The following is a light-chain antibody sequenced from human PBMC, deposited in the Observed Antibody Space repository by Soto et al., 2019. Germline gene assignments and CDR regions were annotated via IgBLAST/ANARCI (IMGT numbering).Light chain of an antibody. CDR1: SSDVGSYNL. V-gene: IGLV2-23*01. Sequence: QPVLTQPASVSGSPGQSITISCTGTSSDVGSYNLVSWYQQHPGKAPKLMIYEGSKRPSGVSNRFSGSKSGNTASLTISGLQAEDEADYYCCSYAGSSSFVFGTGTKLTVL. CDR2: EGS. CDR3: CSYAGSSSFV. J-gene: IGLJ1*01.